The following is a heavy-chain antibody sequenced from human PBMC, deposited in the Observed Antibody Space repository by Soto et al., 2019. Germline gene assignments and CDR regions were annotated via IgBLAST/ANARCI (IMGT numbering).Heavy chain of an antibody. V-gene: IGHV4-59*01. J-gene: IGHJ6*02. CDR3: ASSNIAAAGFYYYGMDV. CDR1: GGSISSYY. Sequence: QVQLQESGPGLVKPSETLSLTCTVSGGSISSYYWSWIRQPPGKGLEWIGYIYYSGSTNYNPSLKSRVTLSVDTSKNQFSLKLSSVTASDTAVSYGASSNIAAAGFYYYGMDVWGRGTTGTVSS. CDR2: IYYSGST. D-gene: IGHD6-13*01.